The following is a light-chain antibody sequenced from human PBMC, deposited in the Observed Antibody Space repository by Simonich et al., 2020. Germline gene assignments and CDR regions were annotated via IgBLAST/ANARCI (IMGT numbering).Light chain of an antibody. CDR1: QRVLYISHNKNY. CDR2: WAS. CDR3: QQYYSTPYT. Sequence: DIVMTQSPDSLAVSLGERATINCKSSQRVLYISHNKNYLAWYQQKPRQPPKLLIYWASTRESGVPDRFSGSGSGTDFTLTISSLQAEDVAVYYCQQYYSTPYTFGQGTKLEIK. V-gene: IGKV4-1*01. J-gene: IGKJ2*01.